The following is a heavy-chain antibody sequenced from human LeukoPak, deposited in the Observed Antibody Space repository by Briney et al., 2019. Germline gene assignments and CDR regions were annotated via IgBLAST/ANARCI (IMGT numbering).Heavy chain of an antibody. CDR3: AREYGGNAAFDY. CDR1: GGTFSSYA. CDR2: IIPILGIA. Sequence: SVKVSCKASGGTFSSYAISWVRQAPGQGLEWMGRIIPILGIANYAQKFQGRVTITADKSTSTAYMELSSLRSEDTAVYYCAREYGGNAAFDYWGQGTLVTVSS. V-gene: IGHV1-69*04. J-gene: IGHJ4*02. D-gene: IGHD4-23*01.